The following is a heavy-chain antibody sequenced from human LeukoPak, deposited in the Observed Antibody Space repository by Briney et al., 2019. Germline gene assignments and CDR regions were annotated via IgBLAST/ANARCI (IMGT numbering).Heavy chain of an antibody. J-gene: IGHJ4*02. CDR2: INPNSGGT. CDR3: ARDIKWELLTDY. D-gene: IGHD1-26*01. Sequence: ASVKVSCKASGYTFTGYYMHWVRQAPGQGLECMGWINPNSGGTNYAQKFQGRVTMTRDTSISTAYMELSRLRSDDTAVYYCARDIKWELLTDYWGQGTLVTVSS. CDR1: GYTFTGYY. V-gene: IGHV1-2*02.